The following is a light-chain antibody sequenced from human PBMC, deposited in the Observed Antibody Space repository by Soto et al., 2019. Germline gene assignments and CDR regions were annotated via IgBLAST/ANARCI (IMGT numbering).Light chain of an antibody. CDR1: QSISSY. CDR2: GAS. J-gene: IGKJ4*01. CDR3: QQADSFPLT. V-gene: IGKV1-39*01. Sequence: DIKMTQPPSSLSASVGDRVTITCRASQSISSYLNWYQQKPGKAPKLLIYGASTLESGVPSRFSGRGSGTDFTLTISSLQPEDFATYFCQQADSFPLTFGGGTKVDIK.